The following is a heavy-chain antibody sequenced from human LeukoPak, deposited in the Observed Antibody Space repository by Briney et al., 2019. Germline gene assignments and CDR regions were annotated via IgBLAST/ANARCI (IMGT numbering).Heavy chain of an antibody. CDR1: GFTFSSYS. J-gene: IGHJ1*01. CDR2: ITGGSSSTT. V-gene: IGHV3-48*01. D-gene: IGHD2/OR15-2a*01. CDR3: GILHNRGI. Sequence: GGSLRLSCAASGFTFSSYSMNWVRQAPGKGLEWLSYITGGSSSTTSYADSVKGRFTISRDNAKNSLDLHMTSLRAEDTAMYYCGILHNRGIWGQGTLVTVSS.